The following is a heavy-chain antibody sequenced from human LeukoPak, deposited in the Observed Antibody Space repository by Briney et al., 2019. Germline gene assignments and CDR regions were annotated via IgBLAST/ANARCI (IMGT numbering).Heavy chain of an antibody. CDR1: GGTFSKYT. Sequence: ASVKVSCKASGGTFSKYTISWVRQRPGQGLEWMGGITPLFGTANYAQKFQGRVMITADESTSTAYMELSSLRSEDTAVYYCARGRDGYNYQLPDDYWGQGTLVTVSS. J-gene: IGHJ4*02. D-gene: IGHD5-24*01. CDR2: ITPLFGTA. CDR3: ARGRDGYNYQLPDDY. V-gene: IGHV1-69*13.